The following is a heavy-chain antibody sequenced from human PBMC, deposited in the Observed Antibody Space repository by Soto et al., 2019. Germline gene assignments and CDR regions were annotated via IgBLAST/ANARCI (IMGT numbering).Heavy chain of an antibody. J-gene: IGHJ4*02. CDR3: ARSNDSSGYYYATY. V-gene: IGHV1-18*01. Sequence: ASVKVSCKASGGTFSSYAISWVRQAPGQGLEWMGWISAYNGNTNYAQKLQGRVTMTTDTSTSTAYMELRSLRSDDTAVYYCARSNDSSGYYYATYWGQGTLVTVSS. D-gene: IGHD3-22*01. CDR1: GGTFSSYA. CDR2: ISAYNGNT.